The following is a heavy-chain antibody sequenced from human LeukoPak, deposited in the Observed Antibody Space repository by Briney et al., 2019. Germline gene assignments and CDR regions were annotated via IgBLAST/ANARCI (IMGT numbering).Heavy chain of an antibody. CDR1: GFTFSSYG. D-gene: IGHD1-26*01. V-gene: IGHV3-33*01. CDR2: IWYDGSNK. CDR3: ARDYSGSYYVAYYFDY. Sequence: PGRSLRLSCAASGFTFSSYGMHWVRQAPGKGLEWVAVIWYDGSNKYYADSVKGRFTISRDNSKNTLYLQMNSLRAEDTAVYYCARDYSGSYYVAYYFDYWGQGILVTVSS. J-gene: IGHJ4*02.